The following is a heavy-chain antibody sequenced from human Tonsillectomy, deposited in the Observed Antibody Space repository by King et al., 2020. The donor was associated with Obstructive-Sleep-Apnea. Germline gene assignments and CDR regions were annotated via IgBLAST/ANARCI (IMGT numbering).Heavy chain of an antibody. J-gene: IGHJ4*02. Sequence: QLVQSGAEVKKPGASVKVSCKASGYTFTSYGISWVRQAPGQGLEWMGWISAYNGNTNYAHKLQGIVTMTTDTSTSTAYTELRSLRSDDTAVYYCAREVHDYGDYGDYWGQGTLVTVSS. V-gene: IGHV1-18*01. CDR1: GYTFTSYG. CDR3: AREVHDYGDYGDY. D-gene: IGHD4-17*01. CDR2: ISAYNGNT.